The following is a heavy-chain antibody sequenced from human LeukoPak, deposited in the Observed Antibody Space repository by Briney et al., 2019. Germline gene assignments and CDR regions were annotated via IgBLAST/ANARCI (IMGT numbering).Heavy chain of an antibody. Sequence: ASVKVSCKTSGGTFNIYAISWVRQAPGQGLEWMGGIIPIFNITNYAQQFQGRATVTADESTSSAHMELSSLRSEDTAVYYCARGGTAFGRILSRHDYWGQGTLVTVSS. D-gene: IGHD3-10*01. J-gene: IGHJ4*02. CDR3: ARGGTAFGRILSRHDY. V-gene: IGHV1-69*01. CDR2: IIPIFNIT. CDR1: GGTFNIYA.